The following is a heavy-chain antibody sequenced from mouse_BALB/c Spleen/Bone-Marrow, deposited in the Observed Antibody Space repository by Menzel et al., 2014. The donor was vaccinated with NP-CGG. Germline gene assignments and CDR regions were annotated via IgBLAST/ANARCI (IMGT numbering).Heavy chain of an antibody. D-gene: IGHD3-2*01. CDR1: GFTFRSYD. CDR2: IYPGDGST. CDR3: ARSGDSSGYGFAY. J-gene: IGHJ3*01. Sequence: VQLQQSGPELVKPGALVKISCKASGFTFRSYDINWAKQRPGQGLEWIGWIYPGDGSTKYNEKFKGKATLTADKSSSTAYMQLSSLTSDNSAVYFCARSGDSSGYGFAYWGQGTLVTVSA. V-gene: IGHV1S56*01.